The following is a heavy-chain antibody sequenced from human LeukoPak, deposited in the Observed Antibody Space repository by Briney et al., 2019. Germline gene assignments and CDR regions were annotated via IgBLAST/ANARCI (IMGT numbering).Heavy chain of an antibody. V-gene: IGHV3-20*04. Sequence: GGSLRLSCAASGFTFSDYYMSWIRQAPGKGLEWVSGINWNGGSTGYADSVKGRFTISRDNAKNSLYLQMNSLRAEDTALYYCARGEAAAGTSWGQGTMVTVSS. CDR1: GFTFSDYY. CDR2: INWNGGST. D-gene: IGHD6-13*01. J-gene: IGHJ3*01. CDR3: ARGEAAAGTS.